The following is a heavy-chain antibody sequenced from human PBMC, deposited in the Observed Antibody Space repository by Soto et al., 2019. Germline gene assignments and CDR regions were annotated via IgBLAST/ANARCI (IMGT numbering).Heavy chain of an antibody. Sequence: QVQLVQSGAEVKKPGSSVKVSCKASGGAFSDYAFSWVRQAPGQGLEWLGGIMPIFRAPDYAQKFQGRVTIAAXDXTXTAXMEMNSLRSEDTAVYYCASWLKGPDIGNYYYGMDVWGQGTTVTVS. V-gene: IGHV1-69*12. CDR1: GGAFSDYA. CDR2: IMPIFRAP. CDR3: ASWLKGPDIGNYYYGMDV. J-gene: IGHJ6*02. D-gene: IGHD2-15*01.